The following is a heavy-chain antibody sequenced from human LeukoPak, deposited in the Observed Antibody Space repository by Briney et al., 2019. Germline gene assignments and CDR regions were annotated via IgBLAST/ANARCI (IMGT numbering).Heavy chain of an antibody. CDR1: GFTFSSYE. J-gene: IGHJ6*03. V-gene: IGHV3-48*03. Sequence: SGGSLRLSCAASGFTFSSYEMNWVRQAPGKGLEWVSYISSSGSTIYYADSVKGRFTISRDNAKISLYLQMNSLRAEDTAVYYCARAPGGSSWYYYYYMDVWGKGTTVTVSS. D-gene: IGHD6-13*01. CDR2: ISSSGSTI. CDR3: ARAPGGSSWYYYYYMDV.